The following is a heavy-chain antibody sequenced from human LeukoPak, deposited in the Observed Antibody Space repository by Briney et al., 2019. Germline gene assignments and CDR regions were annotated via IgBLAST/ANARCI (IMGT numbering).Heavy chain of an antibody. CDR1: GGSISSHY. D-gene: IGHD3-22*01. CDR2: INHSGST. CDR3: ARGGGYYYIDY. V-gene: IGHV4-34*01. Sequence: PSETLSLTCTVSGGSISSHYWSWIRQPPGKGLEWIGEINHSGSTNYNPSLKSRVTISVDTSKNQFSLKLSSVTAADTAVYYCARGGGYYYIDYWGQGTLVTVSS. J-gene: IGHJ4*02.